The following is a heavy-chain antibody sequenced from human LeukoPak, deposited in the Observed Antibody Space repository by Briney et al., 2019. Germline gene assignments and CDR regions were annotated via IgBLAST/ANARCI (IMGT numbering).Heavy chain of an antibody. CDR2: IYYSGST. Sequence: PSENLSLTCTVSGGSISSYYWSWIRQPPGKGLEWIGYIYYSGSTNYNPSLKSRVTISVDTSKNQFSLKLSSVTAADTAVYYCARARGYSSGWSSRPPYYYYGMDVWGQGTTVTVSS. CDR1: GGSISSYY. CDR3: ARARGYSSGWSSRPPYYYYGMDV. J-gene: IGHJ6*02. D-gene: IGHD6-19*01. V-gene: IGHV4-59*01.